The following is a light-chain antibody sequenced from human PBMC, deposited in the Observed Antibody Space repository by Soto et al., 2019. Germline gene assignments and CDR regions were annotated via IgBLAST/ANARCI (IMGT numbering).Light chain of an antibody. CDR3: QQYGSSGT. J-gene: IGKJ1*01. CDR2: GAS. V-gene: IGKV3-20*01. Sequence: IVLTQSPGTLSLSLGERATLSCRASQSVSNNYLAWYQQKPGQAPRLLIYGASNRATGIPDRFSGSGSGTDFTLTISRLEPEDFAVYYCQQYGSSGTFGQGTKVDI. CDR1: QSVSNNY.